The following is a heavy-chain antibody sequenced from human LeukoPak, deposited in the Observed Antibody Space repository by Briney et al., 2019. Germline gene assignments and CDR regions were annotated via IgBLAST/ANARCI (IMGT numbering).Heavy chain of an antibody. J-gene: IGHJ4*02. Sequence: SQTLSLTCAVSGGSISSGGYSWSWIRQPPGKGLEWIGYIYRSGSTYYNPSLKSRVTISVDRSKNQFSLKLSSVTAADTAVYYCARAQTYGSGSYSNYFDYWGQGTLVTVSS. CDR2: IYRSGST. CDR1: GGSISSGGYS. CDR3: ARAQTYGSGSYSNYFDY. V-gene: IGHV4-30-2*01. D-gene: IGHD3-10*01.